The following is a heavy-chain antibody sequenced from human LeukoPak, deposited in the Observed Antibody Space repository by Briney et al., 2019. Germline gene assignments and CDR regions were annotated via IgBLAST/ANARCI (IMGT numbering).Heavy chain of an antibody. J-gene: IGHJ4*02. CDR2: IYYSGST. Sequence: SETLSLTCTVSGGSISSYYRSWIRQPPGKGLEWIGYIYYSGSTNYNPSLKSRVTISVDTSKNQFSLKLSSVTAADTAVYYCATARGMDGYNNRPYYFDYWGQGTLVTVSS. V-gene: IGHV4-59*08. CDR1: GGSISSYY. CDR3: ATARGMDGYNNRPYYFDY. D-gene: IGHD5-24*01.